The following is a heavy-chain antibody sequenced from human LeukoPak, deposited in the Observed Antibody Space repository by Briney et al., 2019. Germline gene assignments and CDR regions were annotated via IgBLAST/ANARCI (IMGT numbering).Heavy chain of an antibody. J-gene: IGHJ4*02. Sequence: KPSETLSLTCSVSGASIRNYYWSWIRQSAGKGLEWIGHISPRGTTKYNPSLTSRVTMSLDTSKNQFSLSLTSTTAADSAVYYCARGDSSPDNWGQGTLVTVSS. CDR2: ISPRGTT. CDR3: ARGDSSPDN. V-gene: IGHV4-4*07. D-gene: IGHD3-22*01. CDR1: GASIRNYY.